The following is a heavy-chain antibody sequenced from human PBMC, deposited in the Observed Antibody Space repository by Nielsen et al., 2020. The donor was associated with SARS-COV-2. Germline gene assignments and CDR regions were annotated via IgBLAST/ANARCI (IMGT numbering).Heavy chain of an antibody. D-gene: IGHD5-12*01. Sequence: KISCAGSGFTFSNYAISWVRQAPGQGLEWMGGVIPIFGATYYAQKFQGRVTITADESTSTDYMELSSLRSDDSAVYYCAGVLYSGYWMVLGDDYWGQGTLVTVSS. CDR3: AGVLYSGYWMVLGDDY. CDR2: VIPIFGAT. CDR1: GFTFSNYA. V-gene: IGHV1-69*01. J-gene: IGHJ4*02.